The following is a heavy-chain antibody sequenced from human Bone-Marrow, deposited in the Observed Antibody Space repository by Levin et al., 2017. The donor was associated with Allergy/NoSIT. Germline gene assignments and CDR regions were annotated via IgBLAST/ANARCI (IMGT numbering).Heavy chain of an antibody. CDR3: AKDLNTFDSNYFDD. Sequence: PGESLKISCSASGFPFNTFPMHWIRQAPGKGLEWVATISFDGNNKYYTDSLRGRFTISRDNSKNTLYLQLNTLRTEDTAVYYCAKDLNTFDSNYFDDWGQGTLVTVSS. J-gene: IGHJ4*02. CDR2: ISFDGNNK. D-gene: IGHD2-2*02. V-gene: IGHV3-30*04. CDR1: GFPFNTFP.